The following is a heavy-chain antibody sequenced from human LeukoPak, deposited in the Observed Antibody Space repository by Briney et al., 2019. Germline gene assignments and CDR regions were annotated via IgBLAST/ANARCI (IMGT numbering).Heavy chain of an antibody. CDR1: GYTFTGYY. CDR3: ARDPGVRSPYYFDY. J-gene: IGHJ4*02. CDR2: INPNSGGT. D-gene: IGHD3-3*01. Sequence: ASVKVSCKASGYTFTGYYMHWVRQAPGQGLEWMRWINPNSGGTNYAQKFQGRVTMTRDTSISTAYMELSRLRSDDTAVYYCARDPGVRSPYYFDYWGQGTLVTVSS. V-gene: IGHV1-2*02.